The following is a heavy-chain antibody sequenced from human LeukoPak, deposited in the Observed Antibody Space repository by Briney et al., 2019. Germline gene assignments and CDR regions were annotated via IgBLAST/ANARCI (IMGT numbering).Heavy chain of an antibody. Sequence: HGESLKISCKGSGYSFTSYWIGWVRQMPGKGLEYMGFIYPGDSNTRYSPSFQGQVTISADKSISTAYLQWSSLKASDTAIYYCARRVVVAATSWFDPWGQGTLLTVSS. CDR1: GYSFTSYW. D-gene: IGHD2-15*01. J-gene: IGHJ5*02. CDR2: IYPGDSNT. V-gene: IGHV5-51*01. CDR3: ARRVVVAATSWFDP.